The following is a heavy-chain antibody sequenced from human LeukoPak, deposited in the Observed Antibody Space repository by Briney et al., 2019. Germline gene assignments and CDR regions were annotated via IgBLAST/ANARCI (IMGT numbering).Heavy chain of an antibody. Sequence: GGSLRLSCAASGFTFSSYGMVWVRQAPGKGLEWVAFIRYDGSNKYYADSVKGRFTISRDNSKNTLYLQMNSLRAEDTAVYYCARHWTYCGGDCYSEGPFDIWGQGTMVTVSS. CDR3: ARHWTYCGGDCYSEGPFDI. CDR2: IRYDGSNK. J-gene: IGHJ3*02. D-gene: IGHD2-21*01. CDR1: GFTFSSYG. V-gene: IGHV3-30*02.